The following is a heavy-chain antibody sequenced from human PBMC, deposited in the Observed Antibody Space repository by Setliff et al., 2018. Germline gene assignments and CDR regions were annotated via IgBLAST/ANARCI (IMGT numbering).Heavy chain of an antibody. CDR2: IDPSDSYT. V-gene: IGHV5-10-1*01. D-gene: IGHD2-15*01. Sequence: LKISCTGSGYSFTSYWISWVRQMPGKGLEWMGRIDPSDSYTNYSPSFQGHVTISGDKSISTAYLQWSSLKASDTAMYYCARIRRDIVVVVGATPDYYDYMDVWGKGTTVTVSS. J-gene: IGHJ6*03. CDR3: ARIRRDIVVVVGATPDYYDYMDV. CDR1: GYSFTSYW.